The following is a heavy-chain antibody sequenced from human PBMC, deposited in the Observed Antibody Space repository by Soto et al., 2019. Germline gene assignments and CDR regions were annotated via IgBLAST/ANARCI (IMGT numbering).Heavy chain of an antibody. CDR1: GFTFSSYG. J-gene: IGHJ4*02. CDR2: ISKDGNVK. Sequence: QVQLVESGGGVVQPGRSLRLSCAASGFTFSSYGMHWVRQAPGKGLEWVAVISKDGNVKYYAESVKGRFTISRDNSKDTLCLQMNHREAEDAAGYCCYGEVGLGYWGQGPLLTVSS. V-gene: IGHV3-30*03. D-gene: IGHD2-21*01. CDR3: YGEVGLGY.